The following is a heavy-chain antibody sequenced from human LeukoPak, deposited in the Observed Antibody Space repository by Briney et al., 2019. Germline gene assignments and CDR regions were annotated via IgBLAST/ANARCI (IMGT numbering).Heavy chain of an antibody. Sequence: SETLSLSCAVYGGSFSGYYLNWIRQPPGKGLEWIGEINRGGSTNYNPSLKSRVTMSVDTSKNQFSLRLNSVTAADTAVYYCARGPTVTTDYWGQGTLVTVSS. V-gene: IGHV4-34*01. J-gene: IGHJ4*02. D-gene: IGHD4-17*01. CDR2: INRGGST. CDR1: GGSFSGYY. CDR3: ARGPTVTTDY.